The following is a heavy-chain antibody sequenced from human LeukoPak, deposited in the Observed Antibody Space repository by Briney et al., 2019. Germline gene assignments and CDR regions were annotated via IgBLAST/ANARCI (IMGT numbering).Heavy chain of an antibody. D-gene: IGHD3-22*01. Sequence: PGGSLRLSCTASGFTFGDYAMSWVRQAPGKGLEWVGFIRSKAYGGTTEYAASVKGRFTISRDDSKSIAHLQMNSLKTEDTAVYYCTRGDSSGYYPFDYWGQGTLVTVSS. CDR1: GFTFGDYA. CDR3: TRGDSSGYYPFDY. CDR2: IRSKAYGGTT. V-gene: IGHV3-49*04. J-gene: IGHJ4*02.